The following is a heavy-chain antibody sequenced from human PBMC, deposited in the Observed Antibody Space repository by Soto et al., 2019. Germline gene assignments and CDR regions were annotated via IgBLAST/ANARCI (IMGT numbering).Heavy chain of an antibody. J-gene: IGHJ5*02. CDR2: IYYSGST. D-gene: IGHD3-3*01. Sequence: QLQLQESGPGLVKPSETLSLTCTVSGGSISSSSYYWGWIRQPPGKGLEWIGSIYYSGSTYYNPSLKRRVTISVDTSKNQFSRKLSSVTAADTAMYYCARSSLYYDFWSGYHPNNWFDPWGEGTLVTFAS. V-gene: IGHV4-39*01. CDR3: ARSSLYYDFWSGYHPNNWFDP. CDR1: GGSISSSSYY.